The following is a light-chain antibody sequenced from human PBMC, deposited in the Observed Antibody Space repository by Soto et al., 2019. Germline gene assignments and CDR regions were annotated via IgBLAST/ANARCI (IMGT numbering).Light chain of an antibody. Sequence: IQLTQTKSSLSASVGDRVTITCRASQGISSYLAWYQQKPGKAPKLLIYAASTLQSGVPSRFSGSGSGTDFTLTISCLQSEDFATYYCQQYYSYPPLTFGGGSKVAIK. CDR3: QQYYSYPPLT. CDR2: AAS. J-gene: IGKJ4*01. CDR1: QGISSY. V-gene: IGKV1-9*01.